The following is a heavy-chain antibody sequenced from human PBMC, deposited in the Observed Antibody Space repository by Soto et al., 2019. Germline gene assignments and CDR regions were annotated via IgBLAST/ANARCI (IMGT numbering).Heavy chain of an antibody. CDR3: TTEHLS. J-gene: IGHJ4*02. Sequence: EGTLRLPWVLFAYTFSDAWMSWVRPAPGKGLEWVARLNRKIAGETTDYAAPVEGRFTIARDDSKNTLYLQMSSLKIEDTAVYFCTTEHLSWGQGTLVTVFS. CDR2: LNRKIAGETT. D-gene: IGHD3-3*02. CDR1: AYTFSDAW. V-gene: IGHV3-15*01.